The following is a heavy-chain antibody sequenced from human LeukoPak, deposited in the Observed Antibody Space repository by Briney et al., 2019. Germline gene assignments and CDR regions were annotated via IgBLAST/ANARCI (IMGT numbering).Heavy chain of an antibody. CDR3: AELGITMIGGV. CDR2: ISSSGSTI. V-gene: IGHV3-48*04. Sequence: PGGSLRLSCGVSGFTFSSYGMHWVRQAPGKGLEWVSYISSSGSTIYYADSVKGRFTISRDNAKNSLYLQMNSLRAEDTAVYYCAELGITMIGGVWGKGTTVTISS. CDR1: GFTFSSYG. J-gene: IGHJ6*04. D-gene: IGHD3-10*02.